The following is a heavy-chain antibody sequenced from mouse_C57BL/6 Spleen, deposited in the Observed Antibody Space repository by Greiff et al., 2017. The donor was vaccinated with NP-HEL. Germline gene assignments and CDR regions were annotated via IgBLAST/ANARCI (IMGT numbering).Heavy chain of an antibody. J-gene: IGHJ4*01. Sequence: VQVVESGAELVRPGASVTLSCKASGYTFTDYEMHWVKQTPVHGLEWIGAIDPATGGTAYNQKFKGKAILTADKSSSTAYMELRSLTSEDSAVYYCTRRGYYSNPYYYAMDYWGQGTSVTVSS. D-gene: IGHD2-5*01. CDR3: TRRGYYSNPYYYAMDY. CDR2: IDPATGGT. V-gene: IGHV1-15*01. CDR1: GYTFTDYE.